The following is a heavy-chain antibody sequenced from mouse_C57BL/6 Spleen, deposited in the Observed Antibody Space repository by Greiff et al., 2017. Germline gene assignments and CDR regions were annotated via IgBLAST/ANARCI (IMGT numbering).Heavy chain of an antibody. CDR3: ARFDGDYFDY. J-gene: IGHJ2*01. D-gene: IGHD1-1*02. V-gene: IGHV1-82*01. CDR2: IYPGDGDT. CDR1: GYAFSSSW. Sequence: VQLQQSGPELVKPGASVKISCKASGYAFSSSWMNWVKQRPGKGLEWIGRIYPGDGDTNYNGKFKGKATLTADKSSSTAYMQLSSLTSEDSAVYFCARFDGDYFDYWGQGTTLTVSS.